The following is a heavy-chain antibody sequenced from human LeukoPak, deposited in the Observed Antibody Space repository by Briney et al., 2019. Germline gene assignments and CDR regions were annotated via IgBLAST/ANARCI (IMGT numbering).Heavy chain of an antibody. D-gene: IGHD3-16*01. CDR3: SKDPLYTYDDSRVSYGMDV. CDR2: ISYDGSNI. J-gene: IGHJ6*02. CDR1: GFIFSSSA. V-gene: IGHV3-30*18. Sequence: GGSLRLSCAASGFIFSSSAMHWVRRAPGKGLEWVAVISYDGSNIYHGDSVKGRFTISRDKAKKKLYLEMKSLRAEDTAVYYCSKDPLYTYDDSRVSYGMDVWGQGTTVTVSS.